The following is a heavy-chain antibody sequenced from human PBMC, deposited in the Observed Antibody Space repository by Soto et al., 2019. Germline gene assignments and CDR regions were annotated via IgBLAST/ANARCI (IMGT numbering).Heavy chain of an antibody. V-gene: IGHV3-48*01. J-gene: IGHJ5*02. Sequence: GGSLRLSCAASGFQFSSYSMNWVRQAPGKGLEWVSYISSSSSTVYYADSVKGRFTISRDNSKNTLYLQMNSLRAEDTAVYYCARDGRPFGELLNWFDPWGQGTLVTVSS. CDR1: GFQFSSYS. CDR2: ISSSSSTV. D-gene: IGHD3-10*01. CDR3: ARDGRPFGELLNWFDP.